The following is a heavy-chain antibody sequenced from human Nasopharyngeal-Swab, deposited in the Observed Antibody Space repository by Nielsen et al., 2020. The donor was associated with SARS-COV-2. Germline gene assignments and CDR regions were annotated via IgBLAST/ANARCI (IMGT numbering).Heavy chain of an antibody. V-gene: IGHV3-53*01. CDR3: ARDVARYFDWSHGAFDI. Sequence: GESLKISCAASGFTVSSNYMSLVRQAPGQGLEWVSVIYSGGSTYYADSVKGRFPTSRDNSKNTLYLQMNSLRAEDTAVYYCARDVARYFDWSHGAFDIWGQGTMVTVSS. J-gene: IGHJ3*02. CDR1: GFTVSSNY. CDR2: IYSGGST. D-gene: IGHD3-9*01.